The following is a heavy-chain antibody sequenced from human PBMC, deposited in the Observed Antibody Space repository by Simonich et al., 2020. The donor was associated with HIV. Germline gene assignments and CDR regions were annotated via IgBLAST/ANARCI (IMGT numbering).Heavy chain of an antibody. Sequence: QLQLQESGPGLVKPSETLSLTCTVSGGSIRSSSYYWGWIRQPPGKGLEWIGGIYYSGSTYYNPSLKSRVTISVDTSKNQFSLKLSSVTAADTAVYYCAAMPYYYYMDVWGKGTTVTVSS. CDR2: IYYSGST. J-gene: IGHJ6*03. D-gene: IGHD2-2*01. V-gene: IGHV4-39*01. CDR3: AAMPYYYYMDV. CDR1: GGSIRSSSYY.